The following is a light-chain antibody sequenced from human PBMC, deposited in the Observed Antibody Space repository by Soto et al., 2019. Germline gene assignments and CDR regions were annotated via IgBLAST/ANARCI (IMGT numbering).Light chain of an antibody. CDR3: QQLNSF. CDR2: AAS. J-gene: IGKJ4*01. V-gene: IGKV1-9*01. CDR1: QGISSY. Sequence: DIQLTQSPSFLSASVGDRVTLTCRASQGISSYLAWYQQKPGKAPKLLIYAASTSQRGVPSRFSGSGSGTEFTLAFSRLRSGELATYDRQQLNSFFGGGNEVEIK.